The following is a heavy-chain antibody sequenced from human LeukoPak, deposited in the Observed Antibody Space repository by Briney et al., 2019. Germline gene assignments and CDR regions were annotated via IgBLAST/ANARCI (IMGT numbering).Heavy chain of an antibody. V-gene: IGHV3-30-3*01. Sequence: GVLRLFCAASGFTFSSYAMHWVRQAPGKGLEWVAVISYDGSNKYYADSVKGRFTISRDNSKNTLYLQMNSLRAEDTAVYYCARDEVPTQVYSSGSTGGPNSFDPWGQGTLVTVSS. CDR1: GFTFSSYA. CDR3: ARDEVPTQVYSSGSTGGPNSFDP. J-gene: IGHJ5*02. CDR2: ISYDGSNK. D-gene: IGHD6-19*01.